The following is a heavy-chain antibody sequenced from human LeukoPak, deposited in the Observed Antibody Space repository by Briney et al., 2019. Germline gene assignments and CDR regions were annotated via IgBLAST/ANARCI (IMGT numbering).Heavy chain of an antibody. CDR1: GFTFSSYA. Sequence: PGGSLRLSCAASGFTFSSYAMSWVRQAPGKGLERVSAISGSGGSTYYADSVKGRFTISRDNSKNTLYLQMNSLRAEDTAVYYCAAKYQLNYYGMDVWGKGTTVTVSS. CDR3: AAKYQLNYYGMDV. CDR2: ISGSGGST. D-gene: IGHD2-2*01. V-gene: IGHV3-23*01. J-gene: IGHJ6*04.